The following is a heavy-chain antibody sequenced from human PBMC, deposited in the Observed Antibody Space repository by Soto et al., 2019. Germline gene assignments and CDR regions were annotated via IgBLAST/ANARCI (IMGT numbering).Heavy chain of an antibody. CDR1: GYTFSDYY. CDR3: AREPATAKPEGVDF. Sequence: ASEKVSCKASGYTFSDYYIHWVRQAPGQGLEWMGWINPNSGGTKYAPKFQGGVTMTRDTSITTAYMELSRLRSGDTGVYYCAREPATAKPEGVDFWGQGTLVTVSS. D-gene: IGHD1-1*01. CDR2: INPNSGGT. V-gene: IGHV1-2*02. J-gene: IGHJ4*02.